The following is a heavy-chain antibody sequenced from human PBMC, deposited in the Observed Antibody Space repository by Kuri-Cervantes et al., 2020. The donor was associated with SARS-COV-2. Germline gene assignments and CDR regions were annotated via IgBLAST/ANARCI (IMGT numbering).Heavy chain of an antibody. D-gene: IGHD3-3*01. V-gene: IGHV1-3*01. Sequence: ASVKVSCKASGYTFTSYAMHWVRQAPGQRLEWMGWINAGNGNTKYSQKFQGRVTIIRDTSASTAYMELSSLRSEDTVVYYCARGGDFWYFYYGMDVWGQGTTVTVSS. CDR3: ARGGDFWYFYYGMDV. J-gene: IGHJ6*02. CDR1: GYTFTSYA. CDR2: INAGNGNT.